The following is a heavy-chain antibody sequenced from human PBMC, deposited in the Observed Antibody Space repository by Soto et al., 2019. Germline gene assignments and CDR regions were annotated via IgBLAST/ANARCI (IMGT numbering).Heavy chain of an antibody. D-gene: IGHD5-12*01. CDR2: IGRVSSHI. CDR1: GFTFSSYS. Sequence: EVQLVESGGGLVRPWGSLRLSCAAYGFTFSSYSINWVRQAPGKGLELVSSIGRVSSHIYYADSVKGRFTVSRDNAKNSLYLQMTHLRVEYTAVYYCARDVYTGYDSYYYYYMDVWGKGTTVTVSS. V-gene: IGHV3-21*01. J-gene: IGHJ6*03. CDR3: ARDVYTGYDSYYYYYMDV.